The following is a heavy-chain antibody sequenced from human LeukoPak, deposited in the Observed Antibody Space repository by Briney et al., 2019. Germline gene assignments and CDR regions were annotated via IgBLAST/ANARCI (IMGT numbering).Heavy chain of an antibody. Sequence: PSETLSLTCTVSGGSISSYYWGWIRQPPGKGVEWIGSIYLSGSTYYNPSLKSRVTISVDTSKNQFSLKLSSVTAADTAVYYCARHGGDYVSYYYYYYMDVWGKGTTVTVSS. J-gene: IGHJ6*03. V-gene: IGHV4-38-2*02. CDR1: GGSISSYY. CDR3: ARHGGDYVSYYYYYYMDV. CDR2: IYLSGST. D-gene: IGHD4-17*01.